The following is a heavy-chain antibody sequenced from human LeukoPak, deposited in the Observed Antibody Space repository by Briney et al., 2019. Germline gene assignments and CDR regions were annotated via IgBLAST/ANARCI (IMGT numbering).Heavy chain of an antibody. CDR2: ISGSGGST. J-gene: IGHJ4*02. V-gene: IGHV3-23*01. CDR3: AKEQPFFDWLLSAYFDY. D-gene: IGHD3-9*01. CDR1: GFTFSSYA. Sequence: GGSLRLSCAASGFTFSSYAMSWVRQAPGKGLEWVSAISGSGGSTYYAGSVKGRFTISRDNSKNTLYLQMNSLRAEDTAVYYCAKEQPFFDWLLSAYFDYWGQGTLVTVSS.